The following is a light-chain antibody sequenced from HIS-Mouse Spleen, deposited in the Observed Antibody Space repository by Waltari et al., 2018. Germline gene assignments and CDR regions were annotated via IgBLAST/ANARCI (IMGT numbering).Light chain of an antibody. CDR1: KLGDKY. CDR2: QDS. CDR3: QAWDSSTVV. V-gene: IGLV3-1*01. J-gene: IGLJ2*01. Sequence: SYELTQPPSVSVSPGQTASITCPGDKLGDKYACWYQQKPGQSPVLVIYQDSKRPSGIPERFSGSSSGNTATLTIGGTQAMDEADYYCQAWDSSTVVFGGGTKLTVL.